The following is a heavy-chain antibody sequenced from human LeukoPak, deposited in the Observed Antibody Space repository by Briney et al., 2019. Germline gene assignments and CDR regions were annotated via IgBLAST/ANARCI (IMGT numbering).Heavy chain of an antibody. CDR2: IIPIFGTA. CDR1: GYTFTSYG. Sequence: KVSCKASGYTFTSYGISWVRQAPGQGLEWMGGIIPIFGTANYAQKFQGRVTITADESTSTAYMELSSLRSEDTAVYYCATYYDSSGYYQYFDYWGQGTLVTVSS. J-gene: IGHJ4*02. V-gene: IGHV1-69*19. D-gene: IGHD3-22*01. CDR3: ATYYDSSGYYQYFDY.